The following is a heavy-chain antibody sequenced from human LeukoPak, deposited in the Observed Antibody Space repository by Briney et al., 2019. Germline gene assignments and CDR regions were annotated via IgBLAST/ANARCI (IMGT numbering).Heavy chain of an antibody. Sequence: GGSLRLSCAASGFTFSDYYMSWIRQAPGKGLEWVSYISSSGSTIYYADSVKGRFTISRDNAKNSLYLQMNSLRAEDTAVYYCARDRVVRGVMSCAFDIWGQGTMVTVSS. CDR2: ISSSGSTI. D-gene: IGHD3-10*01. J-gene: IGHJ3*02. V-gene: IGHV3-11*01. CDR3: ARDRVVRGVMSCAFDI. CDR1: GFTFSDYY.